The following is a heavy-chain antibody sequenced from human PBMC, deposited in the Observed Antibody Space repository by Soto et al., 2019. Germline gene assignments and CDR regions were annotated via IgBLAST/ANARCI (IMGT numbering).Heavy chain of an antibody. J-gene: IGHJ4*02. CDR3: ARDSYDRPWGADY. CDR1: GYPFSNYG. CDR2: ISVYNGDT. Sequence: QVQLVQSGAEVKKAGASVKVSCKASGYPFSNYGISWVRQAPGQGLEWMGWISVYNGDTNYAQKLQGRVXXTXDXCTSTAYMEMRSLRSDDTAVYYCARDSYDRPWGADYWGQGTLVTVSS. D-gene: IGHD3-22*01. V-gene: IGHV1-18*01.